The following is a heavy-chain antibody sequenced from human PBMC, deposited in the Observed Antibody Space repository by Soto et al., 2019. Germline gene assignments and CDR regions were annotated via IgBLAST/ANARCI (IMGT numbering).Heavy chain of an antibody. V-gene: IGHV5-51*01. CDR3: ARLAGTGNYYYYDMDV. CDR1: GYSFTSYW. CDR2: IYPGDSDT. D-gene: IGHD6-19*01. Sequence: PGESLKISCKVSGYSFTSYWIGCVRQMPGKGLEWMGIIYPGDSDTRYSPSFQGQVTISADKSISTAYLQWSSLKASDTAMYYCARLAGTGNYYYYDMDVWGQGTTVTV. J-gene: IGHJ6*02.